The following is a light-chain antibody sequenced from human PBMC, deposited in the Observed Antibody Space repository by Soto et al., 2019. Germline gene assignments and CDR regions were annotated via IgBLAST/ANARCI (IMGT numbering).Light chain of an antibody. CDR1: QDIRNF. CDR2: AAS. Sequence: DIQMTQSPTSLSASVGDRVTITCRASQDIRNFVAWYQQKPGKAPKLLIYAASTLQSGGPSRFSSSGSGTDFILISNSVQDEDVATYSCQKYSSVPVFGPGTKVEIK. J-gene: IGKJ3*01. V-gene: IGKV1-27*01. CDR3: QKYSSVPV.